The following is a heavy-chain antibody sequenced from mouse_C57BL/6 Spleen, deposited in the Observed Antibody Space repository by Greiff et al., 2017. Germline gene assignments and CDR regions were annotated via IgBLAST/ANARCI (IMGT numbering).Heavy chain of an antibody. J-gene: IGHJ1*03. CDR1: GYSITSGYY. V-gene: IGHV3-6*01. CDR2: ISYDGSN. CDR3: AREEGYFDV. Sequence: EVQLQQSGPGLVKPSQSLSLTCSVTGYSITSGYYWNWIRQSPGNKLEWMGYISYDGSNNYNPSLKNRISITRDTSKNQFFLKLNSLTTEDTATXYCAREEGYFDVWGTGTTVTVSS.